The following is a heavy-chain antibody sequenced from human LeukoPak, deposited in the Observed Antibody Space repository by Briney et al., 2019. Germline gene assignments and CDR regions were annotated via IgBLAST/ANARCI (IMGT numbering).Heavy chain of an antibody. V-gene: IGHV4-59*01. Sequence: PSETLSLTCTVSGGSISSYYWSWIRQPPGKGLEWIGYIYYSGSTNYNPSLKSRVTISVDTSKNQFSLKLSSVTAADTAVYYCARVLNNYDSSGYYDDYYYYYYMDVWGKGTTVTVSS. CDR2: IYYSGST. CDR1: GGSISSYY. CDR3: ARVLNNYDSSGYYDDYYYYYYMDV. D-gene: IGHD3-22*01. J-gene: IGHJ6*03.